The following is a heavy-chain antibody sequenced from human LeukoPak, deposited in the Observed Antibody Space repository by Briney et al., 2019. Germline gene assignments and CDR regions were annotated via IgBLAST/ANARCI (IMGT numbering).Heavy chain of an antibody. Sequence: GGSLRLSCGAPRLTFSSYAMSWVRQAPGKGLEWVSAITGSGDSTYYADSVKGRFTISRDNSKNTLYLQMNSLRAEDTAVYYCAKARYQRYYYGMDVWGQGTTVTVSS. V-gene: IGHV3-23*01. D-gene: IGHD3-9*01. CDR1: RLTFSSYA. J-gene: IGHJ6*02. CDR2: ITGSGDST. CDR3: AKARYQRYYYGMDV.